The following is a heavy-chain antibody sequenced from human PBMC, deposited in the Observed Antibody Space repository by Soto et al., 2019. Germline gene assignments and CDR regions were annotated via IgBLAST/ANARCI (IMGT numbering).Heavy chain of an antibody. J-gene: IGHJ6*02. D-gene: IGHD2-2*01. CDR1: GGSISSGGYY. CDR2: IYYSGST. CDR3: ARERCSSTSCYVWYGMDV. V-gene: IGHV4-31*03. Sequence: NPSETLSLTCTVSGGSISSGGYYWSWIRQHPGKGLEWIGYIYYSGSTYYNPSLKSRVTISVDTSKNQFSLKLSSVTAADTAVYYCARERCSSTSCYVWYGMDVWGQGTTVTVSS.